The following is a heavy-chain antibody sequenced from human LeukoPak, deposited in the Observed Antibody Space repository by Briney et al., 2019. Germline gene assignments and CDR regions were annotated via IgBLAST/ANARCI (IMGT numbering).Heavy chain of an antibody. CDR3: ARGLRYCSGGSCSLGFDY. CDR1: GGSFSGYY. CDR2: INHSGST. D-gene: IGHD2-15*01. V-gene: IGHV4-34*01. J-gene: IGHJ4*02. Sequence: SETLSLTCAVYGGSFSGYYWSWIRQPPGKGLEWIGEINHSGSTNYNPSLKSRVTISVDTSKNQFSLKLSSVTAADTAVYYCARGLRYCSGGSCSLGFDYWGQGTLVTVSS.